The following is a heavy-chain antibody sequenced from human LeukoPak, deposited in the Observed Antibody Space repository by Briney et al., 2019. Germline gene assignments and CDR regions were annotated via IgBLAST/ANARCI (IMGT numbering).Heavy chain of an antibody. Sequence: PSETLSLTCAVSGYSISGGYYWGWIRQPPGKGLEWIGEINHSGSTNYNPSLKSRVTISVDTSKNQFSLKLSSVTAADTAVYYCARARTKRPWSYWGQGTLVTVSS. CDR1: GYSISGGYY. CDR3: ARARTKRPWSY. CDR2: INHSGST. D-gene: IGHD2-8*01. J-gene: IGHJ4*02. V-gene: IGHV4-38-2*01.